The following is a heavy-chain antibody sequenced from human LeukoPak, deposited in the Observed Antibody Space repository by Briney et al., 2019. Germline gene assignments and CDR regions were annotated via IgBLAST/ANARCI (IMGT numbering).Heavy chain of an antibody. D-gene: IGHD1-7*01. Sequence: ASVKVSCKASGYTFTGYYMHWVRQAPGQGLEWMGWISAYNGNTNYAQKLQGRVTMTTDTSTSTAYMELRSLRSDDTAVYYCARQRSYNWNYYAFDIWGQGTMVTVSS. CDR3: ARQRSYNWNYYAFDI. V-gene: IGHV1-18*04. CDR2: ISAYNGNT. J-gene: IGHJ3*02. CDR1: GYTFTGYY.